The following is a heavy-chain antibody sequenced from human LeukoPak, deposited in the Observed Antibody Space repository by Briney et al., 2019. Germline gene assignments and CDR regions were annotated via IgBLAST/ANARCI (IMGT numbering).Heavy chain of an antibody. CDR2: ISSSGSTI. D-gene: IGHD1-26*01. CDR1: GFTFSSYA. CDR3: ARDLVGATTADY. Sequence: PGGSLRLSCAASGFTFSSYAMSWIRQALGKGLEWVSYISSSGSTIYYADSVKGRFTISRDNAKNSLYLQMNSLRAEDTAVYYCARDLVGATTADYWGQGTLVTVSS. V-gene: IGHV3-11*01. J-gene: IGHJ4*02.